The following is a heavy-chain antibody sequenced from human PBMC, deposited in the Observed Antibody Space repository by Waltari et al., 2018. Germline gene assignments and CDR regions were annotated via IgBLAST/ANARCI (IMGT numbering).Heavy chain of an antibody. D-gene: IGHD3-22*01. CDR1: GYTFTSYD. Sequence: QVQLVQSGAEVKKPGASVKVSCKASGYTFTSYDINWVRQATGQGLEWMGWMNPNSGNTGYAQKFQGRVTITRNTSISTAYMELSSLRSEDTAVYYCARGAPRDYYDSSGYADAFDIWGQGTMVTVSS. CDR2: MNPNSGNT. V-gene: IGHV1-8*03. CDR3: ARGAPRDYYDSSGYADAFDI. J-gene: IGHJ3*02.